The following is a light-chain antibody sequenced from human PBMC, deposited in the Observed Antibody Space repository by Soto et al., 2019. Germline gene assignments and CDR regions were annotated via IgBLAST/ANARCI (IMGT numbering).Light chain of an antibody. CDR1: QSVSSSS. J-gene: IGKJ2*01. CDR3: QQYGSSPLYT. V-gene: IGKV3-20*01. Sequence: EIVLTQSPGTLSLSPGERATLSCRASQSVSSSSLAWYQQKPGQAPRLLLYGASSRATGIPDRFSGSGSGTDFTLTISRLEPEDFAVYYCQQYGSSPLYTFGQGTKLEIK. CDR2: GAS.